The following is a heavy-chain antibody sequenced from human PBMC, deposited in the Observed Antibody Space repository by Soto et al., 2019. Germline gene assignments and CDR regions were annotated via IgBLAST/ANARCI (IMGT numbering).Heavy chain of an antibody. CDR2: IYYSGST. CDR3: AKDCYGGNSECSDY. J-gene: IGHJ4*02. Sequence: SETLSLTCTVSGGSISSGGYYWSWIRQHPGKGLEWIGYIYYSGSTYYNPSLKSRVTISVDTSKNQFSLKLSSVTAADTAVYYCAKDCYGGNSECSDYWGQGTLVTVSS. D-gene: IGHD4-17*01. V-gene: IGHV4-31*03. CDR1: GGSISSGGYY.